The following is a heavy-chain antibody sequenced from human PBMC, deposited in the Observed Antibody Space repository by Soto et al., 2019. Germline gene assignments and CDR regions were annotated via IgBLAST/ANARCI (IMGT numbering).Heavy chain of an antibody. CDR3: TTDSPFGLVIGYYYYGMDV. CDR1: GFTFSNAW. Sequence: PGGSLRLSCAASGFTFSNAWMNWVRQAPGKGLEWVGRIKSKTDGGTTDYAAPVKGRFTISRDDSKNTLYLQMNSLKTEDTAVYYCTTDSPFGLVIGYYYYGMDVWGQGTTVTVSS. J-gene: IGHJ6*02. V-gene: IGHV3-15*07. D-gene: IGHD3-3*01. CDR2: IKSKTDGGTT.